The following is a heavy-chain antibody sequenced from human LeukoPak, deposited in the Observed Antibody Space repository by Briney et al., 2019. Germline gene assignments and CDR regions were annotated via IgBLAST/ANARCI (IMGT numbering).Heavy chain of an antibody. CDR2: ISSSGST. CDR3: AREDIAAAEGFDY. J-gene: IGHJ4*02. D-gene: IGHD6-13*01. Sequence: SETLSLTCTVSGDSISSGDYYWSWIRQPAGKGLEWIGRISSSGSTNYNPSLKSRVTISVDTSKNQFSLKLSSVTAADTAVYYCAREDIAAAEGFDYWGQGTLVTVSS. CDR1: GDSISSGDYY. V-gene: IGHV4-61*02.